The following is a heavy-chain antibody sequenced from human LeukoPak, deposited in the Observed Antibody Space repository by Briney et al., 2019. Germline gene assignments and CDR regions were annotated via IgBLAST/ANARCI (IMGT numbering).Heavy chain of an antibody. CDR3: ARDREQWLPRGCFDY. Sequence: GSLRLSCAASGFTVSSNYMSWVRQAPGKGLEWIGEINHSGSTNYNPSLKSRVTISVDTSKNQFSLKLSSVTAADTAVYYCARDREQWLPRGCFDYWGQGTLVTVSS. V-gene: IGHV4-34*01. CDR1: GFTVSSNY. CDR2: INHSGST. J-gene: IGHJ4*02. D-gene: IGHD6-19*01.